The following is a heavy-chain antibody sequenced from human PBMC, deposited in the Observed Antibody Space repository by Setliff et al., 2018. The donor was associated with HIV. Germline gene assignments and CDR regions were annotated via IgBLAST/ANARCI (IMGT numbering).Heavy chain of an antibody. CDR1: GDSVSRYS. Sequence: SETLSLTYTVSGDSVSRYSWNWIRQPPGKGLEWIGYVYANGETNYNPSLKSRVTMSADTSRNQFSLSLNSATAADTAVYFCARRKLQDSTITTSNWFDSWGQGILVTVSS. V-gene: IGHV4-4*09. CDR2: VYANGET. J-gene: IGHJ5*01. D-gene: IGHD3-10*01. CDR3: ARRKLQDSTITTSNWFDS.